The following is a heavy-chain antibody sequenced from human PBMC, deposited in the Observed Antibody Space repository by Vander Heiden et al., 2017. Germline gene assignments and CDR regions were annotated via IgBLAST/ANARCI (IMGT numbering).Heavy chain of an antibody. V-gene: IGHV3-74*01. CDR3: ARVPSRNGDYAFGAFDI. J-gene: IGHJ3*02. CDR2: ISTDGSST. D-gene: IGHD4-17*01. CDR1: GFTLSTYW. Sequence: EVQLVESGGGLVQIGGSLRLSCAASGFTLSTYWMHWVRQAPRKGLVWVSRISTDGSSTSYADSVQGRFTISRDNAKNTLYLQMNSLRAEDTAVYYCARVPSRNGDYAFGAFDIWGQGTMVTVSS.